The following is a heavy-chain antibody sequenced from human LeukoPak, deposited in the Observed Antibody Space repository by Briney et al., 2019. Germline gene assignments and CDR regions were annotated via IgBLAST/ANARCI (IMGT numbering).Heavy chain of an antibody. Sequence: ASVKVSCKASGYTFSGYCMHWVRQAPGQGLEWMGRINPNSGDTNYAQKFQGRVTMTLDTSITTAYMELSRLRSDDTAVYYCARADSMNYWGQGSLLTVSS. CDR2: INPNSGDT. CDR1: GYTFSGYC. CDR3: ARADSMNY. V-gene: IGHV1-2*06. D-gene: IGHD3-22*01. J-gene: IGHJ4*02.